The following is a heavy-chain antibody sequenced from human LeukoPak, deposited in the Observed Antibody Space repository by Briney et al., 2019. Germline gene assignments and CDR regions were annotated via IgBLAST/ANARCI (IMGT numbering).Heavy chain of an antibody. J-gene: IGHJ4*02. CDR2: IYYSGST. CDR3: AREPAYCSSTSCYPYYLDY. V-gene: IGHV4-31*03. D-gene: IGHD2-2*01. CDR1: GGSISSGGYY. Sequence: SQTLSLTCTVPGGSISSGGYYWSWIRQHPGKGLEWIGYIYYSGSTYYNPSLKSRVTISVDTSKNQFSLKLSSVTAADTAVYYCAREPAYCSSTSCYPYYLDYWGQGTLVTVSS.